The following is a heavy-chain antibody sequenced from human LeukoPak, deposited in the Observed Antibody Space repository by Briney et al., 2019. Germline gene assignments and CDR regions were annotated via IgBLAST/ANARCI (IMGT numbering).Heavy chain of an antibody. CDR2: IIPIFGTA. Sequence: GSSVKVSCKASGGTFSSYAISWVRQAPGQGLEWMGGIIPIFGTANYAQKFQGRVTITADESTRTAYMELSSLRSEDTAVYYCARDCPTVTTWCDAFDIWGQGAMVTVSS. V-gene: IGHV1-69*01. CDR1: GGTFSSYA. J-gene: IGHJ3*02. D-gene: IGHD4-17*01. CDR3: ARDCPTVTTWCDAFDI.